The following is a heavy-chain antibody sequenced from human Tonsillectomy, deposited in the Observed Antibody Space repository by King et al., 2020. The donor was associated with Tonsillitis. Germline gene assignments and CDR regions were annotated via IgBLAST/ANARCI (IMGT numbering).Heavy chain of an antibody. CDR1: GFIFDDYA. J-gene: IGHJ4*02. D-gene: IGHD3-3*01. Sequence: DVQLVESGGGLVQPGRSLRLSCAASGFIFDDYAMHWVRQAPGKGLEWVSGISLNGGSIGYAASVKGRFTISRDNAKNSLYLQMNSLRAEDTALYFCTKDTDDFWSGPFDYWGQGTLVTVSS. CDR3: TKDTDDFWSGPFDY. CDR2: ISLNGGSI. V-gene: IGHV3-9*01.